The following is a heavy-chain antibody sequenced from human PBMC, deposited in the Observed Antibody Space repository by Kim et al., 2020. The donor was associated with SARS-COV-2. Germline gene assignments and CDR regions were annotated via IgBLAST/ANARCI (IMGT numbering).Heavy chain of an antibody. CDR2: T. Sequence: TYYEDSVRGRFTISRDNAKNALYVQMNRLRAEDTALYYCARQRGYDFDMWGQGTMVTVSS. V-gene: IGHV3-23*01. CDR3: ARQRGYDFDM. J-gene: IGHJ3*02. D-gene: IGHD1-1*01.